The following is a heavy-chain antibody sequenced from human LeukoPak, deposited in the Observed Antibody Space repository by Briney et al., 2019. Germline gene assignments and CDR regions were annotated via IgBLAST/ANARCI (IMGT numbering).Heavy chain of an antibody. J-gene: IGHJ5*02. CDR1: GYTFTSYG. CDR3: ESAAYCTNVVWHPEADWFDP. Sequence: ASVKVSCKASGYTFTSYGLTWVRQAPGQGLEWMGWISTYNGNTNSAQKLQGRVTMTTDTSTSTAYMEPRNLRSDDTAIFYCESAAYCTNVVWHPEADWFDPWGQGTLVTVSS. CDR2: ISTYNGNT. D-gene: IGHD2-8*01. V-gene: IGHV1-18*01.